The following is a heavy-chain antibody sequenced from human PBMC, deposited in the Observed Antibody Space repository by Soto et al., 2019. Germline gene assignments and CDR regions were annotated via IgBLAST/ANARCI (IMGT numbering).Heavy chain of an antibody. V-gene: IGHV4-4*07. CDR3: VRDGTKTLRDWFDP. CDR1: GASISCFY. Sequence: SETLSLTCTVSGASISCFYWSWIRKSAGKGLEWIVRIYATGTTDYNPSLKSRVMISVDTSKKQFSLRLRSVTAADTAVYYCVRDGTKTLRDWFDPWGQGISVTVSS. CDR2: IYATGTT. D-gene: IGHD1-1*01. J-gene: IGHJ5*02.